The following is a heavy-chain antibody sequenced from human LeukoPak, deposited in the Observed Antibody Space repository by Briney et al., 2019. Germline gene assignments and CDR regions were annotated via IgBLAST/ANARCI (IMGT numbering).Heavy chain of an antibody. V-gene: IGHV1-2*02. J-gene: IGHJ4*02. D-gene: IGHD1-7*01. CDR3: ARDIGNYYFFNY. CDR1: GYTFTGYY. Sequence: ASVKVSCKASGYTFTGYYIHWVRQAPGQGLEWMGWINPTNGVTNYAQKFQGRVTVTRDTSISTAYMELSSLRSDDTAVYYCARDIGNYYFFNYWSQGTQVIVSS. CDR2: INPTNGVT.